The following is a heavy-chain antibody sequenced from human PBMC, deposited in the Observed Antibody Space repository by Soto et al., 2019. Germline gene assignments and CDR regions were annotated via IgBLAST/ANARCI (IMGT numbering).Heavy chain of an antibody. D-gene: IGHD1-26*01. V-gene: IGHV3-9*01. J-gene: IGHJ4*02. Sequence: GGSLRLSCAASGFTFDDYAMHWVRQAPGKGLEWVSGISWNSGSIGYADSVKGRFTISRDNAKNSLYLQVNSLRAEDTALYYCAKSQDQSGSSLGVFDYWGQGTLVTVSS. CDR2: ISWNSGSI. CDR3: AKSQDQSGSSLGVFDY. CDR1: GFTFDDYA.